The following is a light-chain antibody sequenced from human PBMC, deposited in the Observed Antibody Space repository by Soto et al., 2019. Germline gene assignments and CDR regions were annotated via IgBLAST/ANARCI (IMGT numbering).Light chain of an antibody. CDR2: EVR. CDR3: CSYTISATLV. V-gene: IGLV2-14*01. CDR1: TNDIGTYNY. Sequence: QSALTQPASVSGSPGQSITISCSVTTNDIGTYNYVSWYQHHPGKVPKVIIYEVRNRPSGVSNRFSGSKSGNTASLTISGLQPEDEADYYCCSYTISATLVFGGGTKVTVL. J-gene: IGLJ3*02.